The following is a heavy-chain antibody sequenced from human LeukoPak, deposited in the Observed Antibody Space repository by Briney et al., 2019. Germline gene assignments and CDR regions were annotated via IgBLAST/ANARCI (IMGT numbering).Heavy chain of an antibody. CDR2: IKEDGSEK. CDR1: GFTFSAYW. D-gene: IGHD3-22*01. Sequence: GRSLRLSCAASGFTFSAYWMSWVRQAPGKGLEWVANIKEDGSEKYYGDSVKGRFTISRDNAKNSLYLEMSSLRVEDTAVYYCARDSSGYQWGQGTLVTVSS. J-gene: IGHJ4*02. CDR3: ARDSSGYQ. V-gene: IGHV3-7*01.